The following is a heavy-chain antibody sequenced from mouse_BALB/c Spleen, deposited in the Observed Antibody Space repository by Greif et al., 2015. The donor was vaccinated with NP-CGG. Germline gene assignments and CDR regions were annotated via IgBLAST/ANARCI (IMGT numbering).Heavy chain of an antibody. CDR2: INPRXGYT. CDR3: ARDYDYWYFDV. CDR1: GSTFTSYW. Sequence: VQLQQSGAELAKPGASVKMSCKASGSTFTSYWLHWVKQRPGQGLEWIGYINPRXGYTAYNQKFKDKATLTADKSSSTAYMQLISLTSEDSAVYYCARDYDYWYFDVWGAGTTVTVSS. D-gene: IGHD2-4*01. V-gene: IGHV1-7*01. J-gene: IGHJ1*01.